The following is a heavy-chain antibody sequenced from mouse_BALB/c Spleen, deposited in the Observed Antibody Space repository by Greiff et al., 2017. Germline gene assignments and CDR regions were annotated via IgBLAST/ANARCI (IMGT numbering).Heavy chain of an antibody. D-gene: IGHD2-2*01. J-gene: IGHJ2*01. CDR1: GYTFTSYW. CDR2: INPSTGYT. Sequence: QVQLQQSGAELAKLGASVKMSCKASGYTFTSYWMHWVKQRPGQGLEWIGYINPSTGYTEYNQKFKDKATLTADKSSSTAYMQLSSLTSEDSAVYYCARYGYDYFDYWGQGTTLTVSS. V-gene: IGHV1-7*01. CDR3: ARYGYDYFDY.